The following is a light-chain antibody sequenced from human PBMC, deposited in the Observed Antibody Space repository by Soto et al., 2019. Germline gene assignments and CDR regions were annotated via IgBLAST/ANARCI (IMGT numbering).Light chain of an antibody. CDR3: QQRSNWPPYWT. V-gene: IGKV3-11*01. J-gene: IGKJ3*01. CDR1: QSVSSY. CDR2: DAS. Sequence: EIVLTQSPATLSLSPGERATLSCRASQSVSSYLAWYQQKPGQAPRLLIYDASNRATGIPARFSGSGSGTDLTLTISSLEPEDFAVYYCQQRSNWPPYWTFGPGTKVDIK.